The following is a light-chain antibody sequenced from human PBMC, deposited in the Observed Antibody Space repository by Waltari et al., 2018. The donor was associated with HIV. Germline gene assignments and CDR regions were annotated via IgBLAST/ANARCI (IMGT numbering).Light chain of an antibody. CDR3: SSYATNTTVI. CDR1: TSDVGGYDF. Sequence: QSALTQPASVSVSRGQSITISCTGTTSDVGGYDFVSWFQQHPGKALHLLICDVTSRPSGPCDRFSRSKSGATASLTISGLQAEDEADHYYSSYATNTTVIFGGGTKVTVL. V-gene: IGLV2-14*03. CDR2: DVT. J-gene: IGLJ2*01.